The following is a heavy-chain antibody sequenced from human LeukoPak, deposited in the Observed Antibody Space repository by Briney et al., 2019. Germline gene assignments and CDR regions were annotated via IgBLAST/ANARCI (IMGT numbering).Heavy chain of an antibody. CDR2: IKQDGSEK. CDR3: AREELDTVTTSKYYYYFYYMDV. V-gene: IGHV3-7*01. D-gene: IGHD4-11*01. Sequence: GGSLRLSCAASGFTFSSYWMSWVRQAPGKGLEWVANIKQDGSEKYYVDSVKGRFTISRDNAKNSLYLQMNSLRAEDTAVYYCAREELDTVTTSKYYYYFYYMDVWGKGTTVTVSS. CDR1: GFTFSSYW. J-gene: IGHJ6*03.